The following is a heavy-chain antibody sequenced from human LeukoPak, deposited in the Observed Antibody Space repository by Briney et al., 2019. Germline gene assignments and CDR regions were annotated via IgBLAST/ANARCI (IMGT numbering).Heavy chain of an antibody. CDR2: MNHSGST. Sequence: SETLSLTCAVYGGSFSGYYWSWIRQPPGKGLEWIGEMNHSGSTNYNPSLKSRVTISVDTSKNQFSLKLSSVTAADTAVYYCARGAYSSSWYISPGGWFDPCGQGTLVAVSS. D-gene: IGHD6-13*01. CDR3: ARGAYSSSWYISPGGWFDP. J-gene: IGHJ5*02. CDR1: GGSFSGYY. V-gene: IGHV4-34*01.